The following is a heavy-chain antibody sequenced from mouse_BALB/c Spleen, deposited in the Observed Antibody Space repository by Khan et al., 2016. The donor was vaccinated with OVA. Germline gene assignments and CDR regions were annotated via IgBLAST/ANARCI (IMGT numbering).Heavy chain of an antibody. D-gene: IGHD2-2*01. CDR2: IDPFSGGT. V-gene: IGHV1S135*01. CDR3: TRHGDDAWFTY. J-gene: IGHJ3*01. Sequence: VQLQQSGPELMKPGASVKISCKASGYSFTSYYIHWVMQSHGKSFEWIGYIDPFSGGTTYKQKFKGKAILTVDKSSSTANIHLSNLTSEDSSVYYCTRHGDDAWFTYWGQGTLVTVSA. CDR1: GYSFTSYY.